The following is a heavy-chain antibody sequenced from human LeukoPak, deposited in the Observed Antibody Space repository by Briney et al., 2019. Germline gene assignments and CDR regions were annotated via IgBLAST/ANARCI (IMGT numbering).Heavy chain of an antibody. CDR2: IYYSGST. D-gene: IGHD2-2*02. CDR3: ARELRGYCSSTSCYIWFDP. V-gene: IGHV4-61*01. J-gene: IGHJ5*02. Sequence: SETLSLTCTVSGGSVSSGSYYWSWIRQPPGTGLEWIGYIYYSGSTNYNPSLKSRVTISVDTSKNQFSLKLSSVTAADTAVYYCARELRGYCSSTSCYIWFDPWGQGTLVTVSS. CDR1: GGSVSSGSYY.